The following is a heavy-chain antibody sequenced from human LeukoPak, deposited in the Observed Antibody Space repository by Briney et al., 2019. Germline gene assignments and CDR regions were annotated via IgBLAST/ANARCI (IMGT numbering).Heavy chain of an antibody. CDR3: ATLGGWYSLSLYFQH. J-gene: IGHJ1*01. Sequence: GESLKISCKASGYSFTSYWIGWVRQMPGKGLEWMGIIYPGDSDIKYSPSFQGQVTISVDKSISTAYLQWSSLEASDTAMYYCATLGGWYSLSLYFQHWGRGTLVTVSS. V-gene: IGHV5-51*01. D-gene: IGHD6-19*01. CDR2: IYPGDSDI. CDR1: GYSFTSYW.